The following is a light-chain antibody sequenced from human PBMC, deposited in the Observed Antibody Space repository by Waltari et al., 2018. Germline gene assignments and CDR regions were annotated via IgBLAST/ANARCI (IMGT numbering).Light chain of an antibody. CDR3: QQGSICPRT. CDR1: QGISTW. CDR2: AAS. J-gene: IGKJ1*01. Sequence: DIQMTRSPSSVSASVGDRFTIICRASQGISTWLAWYQQKPGKAPQLLIYAASTLQSGVPSRFSGSGSGTDFTLAISNLQPEDFATYYCQQGSICPRTFGLGTKVEIQ. V-gene: IGKV1-12*01.